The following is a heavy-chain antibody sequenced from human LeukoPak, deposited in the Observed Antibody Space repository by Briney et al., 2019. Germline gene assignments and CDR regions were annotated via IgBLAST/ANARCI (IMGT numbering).Heavy chain of an antibody. Sequence: GASVKVSCKASGYTFTSYYMHWVRQAPGQGLEWMGIINPSGGSTSYAQKFQGRVSMTKDTSTSTVYMELGSLRSEDTAVYYCARDRYYYDSSGYQPFDYWGQGTLVTVSS. CDR1: GYTFTSYY. D-gene: IGHD3-22*01. J-gene: IGHJ4*02. V-gene: IGHV1-46*01. CDR2: INPSGGST. CDR3: ARDRYYYDSSGYQPFDY.